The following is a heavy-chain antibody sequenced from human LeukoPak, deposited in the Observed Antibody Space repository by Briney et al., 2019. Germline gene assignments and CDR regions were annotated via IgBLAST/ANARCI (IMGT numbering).Heavy chain of an antibody. CDR3: ARHPRRSILWFGELLHDY. CDR1: GGSISSSSYY. CDR2: IYYSGST. D-gene: IGHD3-10*01. V-gene: IGHV4-39*01. J-gene: IGHJ4*02. Sequence: TSETLSLTCTVSGGSISSSSYYWGWIRQPPGKGLEWIGSIYYSGSTYYNPSLKSRVTISVDTSKNRFSLKLSSVTAADTAVYYCARHPRRSILWFGELLHDYWGQGTLVTVSS.